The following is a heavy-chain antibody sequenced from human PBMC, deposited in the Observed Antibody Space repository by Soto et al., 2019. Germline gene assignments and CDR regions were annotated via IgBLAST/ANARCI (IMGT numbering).Heavy chain of an antibody. CDR1: GGSISSGGYY. CDR3: ARTDDFWSGYYAFDI. Sequence: SETLSLTCTVSGGSISSGGYYWSWIRQHPGKGLEWIGYIYYSGSTYYNPSLKSRVTISVDTSKNQFSLKLSSVTAADTAVYYCARTDDFWSGYYAFDIGGQGTMVTVSS. CDR2: IYYSGST. J-gene: IGHJ3*02. V-gene: IGHV4-31*03. D-gene: IGHD3-3*01.